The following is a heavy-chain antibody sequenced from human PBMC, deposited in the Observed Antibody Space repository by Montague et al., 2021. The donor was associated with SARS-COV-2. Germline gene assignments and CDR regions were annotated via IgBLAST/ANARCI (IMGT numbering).Heavy chain of an antibody. CDR1: GGSFSRYY. CDR3: SSLGDGIVPSPILGPGPYYSFDCVDV. D-gene: IGHD2-2*02. Sequence: SETLSLTCAVSGGSFSRYYWRWIRQPPGKGLEWIGEISHNGNTKYNPSLQSRVPLSLDTSRNQFSLEVCSATAADTAIYYCSSLGDGIVPSPILGPGPYYSFDCVDVWDNGTTVTVS. V-gene: IGHV4-34*01. J-gene: IGHJ6*03. CDR2: ISHNGNT.